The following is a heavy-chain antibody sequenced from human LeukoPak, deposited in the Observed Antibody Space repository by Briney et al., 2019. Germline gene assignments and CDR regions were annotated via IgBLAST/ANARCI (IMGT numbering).Heavy chain of an antibody. CDR1: GFTLSIYT. D-gene: IGHD2-15*01. Sequence: PGGSLRLSCAAAGFTLSIYTMNWVRQAPGKGLEWVSSISSSSSYIYYADSVKGRFTISRDNAKNSLYLQMNSLRAEDTAVYYCARDSGFCSSRSCSFGYWGQGTLVTVSS. J-gene: IGHJ4*02. CDR3: ARDSGFCSSRSCSFGY. CDR2: ISSSSSYI. V-gene: IGHV3-21*01.